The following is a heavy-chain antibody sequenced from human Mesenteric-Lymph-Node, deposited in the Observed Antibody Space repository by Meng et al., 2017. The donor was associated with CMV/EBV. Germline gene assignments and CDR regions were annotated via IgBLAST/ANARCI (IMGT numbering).Heavy chain of an antibody. V-gene: IGHV3-7*01. D-gene: IGHD4-23*01. CDR2: IDVYGTEI. CDR1: ELTFQTSW. Sequence: GESLKISCAASELTFQTSWMTWVRQAPGKGLQWVANIDVYGTEINYLDPVKGRFTISRDNANIYLHMSSLRADDTAMYYCARDRVVTPGSYYYNMDIWGQGTTVTVSS. CDR3: ARDRVVTPGSYYYNMDI. J-gene: IGHJ6*02.